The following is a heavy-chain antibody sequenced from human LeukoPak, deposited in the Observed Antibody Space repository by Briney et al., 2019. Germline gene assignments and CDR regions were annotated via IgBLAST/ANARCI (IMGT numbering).Heavy chain of an antibody. V-gene: IGHV4-34*01. CDR3: ARGDGYNSRRFDP. D-gene: IGHD5-24*01. CDR1: GESFSGYY. J-gene: IGHJ5*02. Sequence: SETLSLTCAVYGESFSGYYWSWIRQPPGKGLEWIGEIHHSGSTNYNPSLKSRVTISVDTSKNQSSLTLSSVPAAAPAVYYCARGDGYNSRRFDPWGQGTLVTVSS. CDR2: IHHSGST.